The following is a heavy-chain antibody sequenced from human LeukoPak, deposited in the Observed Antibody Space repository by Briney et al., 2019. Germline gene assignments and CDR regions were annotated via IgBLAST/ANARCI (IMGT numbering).Heavy chain of an antibody. CDR2: ISSSRSYI. V-gene: IGHV3-21*01. CDR1: GFTFSSYN. J-gene: IGHJ4*02. D-gene: IGHD3-22*01. Sequence: GGSLRLSCAASGFTFSSYNMNWVRQAPGKGLEWVSSISSSRSYISYADSVRGRFTISRDNAKNSLYLQMNSLRAEDTAVYFCARDAPTYYDSSGYYEVWGQGTLVTVSS. CDR3: ARDAPTYYDSSGYYEV.